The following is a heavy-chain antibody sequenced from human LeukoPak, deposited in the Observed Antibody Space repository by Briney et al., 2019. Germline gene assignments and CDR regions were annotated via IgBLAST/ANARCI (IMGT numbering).Heavy chain of an antibody. CDR3: AREGRAAAGTSRYYY. CDR2: ISSSSSTI. D-gene: IGHD6-13*01. Sequence: GGSLRLSCAASGFTFSSYSMNWVRQAPGKGLEWVSSISSSSSTIYYADSVKGRFTISRDNAKNSLYLQMNSLRAEDTAVYYCAREGRAAAGTSRYYYWGQGTLVTVSS. CDR1: GFTFSSYS. J-gene: IGHJ4*02. V-gene: IGHV3-48*01.